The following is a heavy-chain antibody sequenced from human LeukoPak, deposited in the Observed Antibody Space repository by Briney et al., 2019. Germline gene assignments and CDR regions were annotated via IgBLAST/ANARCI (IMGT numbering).Heavy chain of an antibody. CDR3: TSGRPLGFDY. V-gene: IGHV4-59*13. CDR2: IYCSGST. CDR1: GGSISSYY. Sequence: PSETLSLTCTVSGGSISSYYWSWIRQPPGKGLEWIGYIYCSGSTNYNPSLKSRVTISVDTSKNQFSLKLSSVTAADTAVYYCTSGRPLGFDYWGQGTLVTVSS. D-gene: IGHD1-26*01. J-gene: IGHJ4*02.